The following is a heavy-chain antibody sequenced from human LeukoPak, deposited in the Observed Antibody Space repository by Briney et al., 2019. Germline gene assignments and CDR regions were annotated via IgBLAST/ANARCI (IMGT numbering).Heavy chain of an antibody. J-gene: IGHJ6*03. D-gene: IGHD2-8*01. CDR2: IQYDGSNA. Sequence: GGSLRLSCAASRFTFSSYGMHWVRQAPGKGLEWVAYIQYDGSNAQYADSVKGRFSISRDSSKNILYLQMNSLRAEDTAVYYCAKDRCSNGVGCYYYYMDVWGKGTTVTISS. V-gene: IGHV3-30*02. CDR1: RFTFSSYG. CDR3: AKDRCSNGVGCYYYYMDV.